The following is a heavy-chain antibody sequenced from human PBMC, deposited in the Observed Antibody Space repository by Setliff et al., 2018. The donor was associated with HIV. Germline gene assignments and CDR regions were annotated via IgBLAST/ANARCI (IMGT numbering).Heavy chain of an antibody. D-gene: IGHD1-7*01. CDR3: ARDGTTLLAAMDV. Sequence: PGGSLRLSCAASGFTFSNAWLSWVRQAPGKGLEWVANINQDGSEQNFVDSVTGRFTISRDNAKNSLNLQMNSLSAEDTAVYYCARDGTTLLAAMDVWGKGTTVTVSS. CDR2: INQDGSEQ. V-gene: IGHV3-7*01. J-gene: IGHJ6*03. CDR1: GFTFSNAW.